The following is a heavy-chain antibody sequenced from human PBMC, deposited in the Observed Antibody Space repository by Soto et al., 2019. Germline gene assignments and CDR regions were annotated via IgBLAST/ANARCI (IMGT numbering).Heavy chain of an antibody. CDR1: GGSFRGYF. CDR3: QGGDF. D-gene: IGHD3-16*01. J-gene: IGHJ4*02. Sequence: WETLSLTCAVSGGSFRGYFWSWIRQSPDKGLEWIGEINDSGSTYYNPSFKSRLTISVDTSKSQISLTLTSVTAADSAVYYRQGGDFWGQGTRVTVSS. V-gene: IGHV4-34*01. CDR2: INDSGST.